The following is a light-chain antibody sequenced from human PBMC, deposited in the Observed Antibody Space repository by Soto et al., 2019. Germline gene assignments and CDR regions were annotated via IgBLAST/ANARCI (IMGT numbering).Light chain of an antibody. CDR1: SSDIGGYNY. V-gene: IGLV2-8*01. Sequence: QSALTQPPSASGSPGQSVTISCTGTSSDIGGYNYVSWYQQHPGKAPKVIIYEVSRRPSGVPDRFSGSKSGNTASLTVSGLQAEDEADYYCCSYAGTYTLWVFGGGTKVTVL. CDR3: CSYAGTYTLWV. CDR2: EVS. J-gene: IGLJ3*02.